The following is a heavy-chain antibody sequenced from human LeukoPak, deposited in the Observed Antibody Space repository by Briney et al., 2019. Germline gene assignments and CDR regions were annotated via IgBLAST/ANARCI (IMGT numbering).Heavy chain of an antibody. CDR3: ARPSGPIAVAGYYFDY. J-gene: IGHJ4*02. CDR2: IYYSGST. D-gene: IGHD6-19*01. V-gene: IGHV4-39*01. Sequence: PSETLSLTCTVSGGSISSSSYYWGWIRQPPGKGLEWIGSIYYSGSTYYNPSLKSRVTISVDTSKNQFSLKLSSVTAADTAAYYCARPSGPIAVAGYYFDYWGQGTLVTVSS. CDR1: GGSISSSSYY.